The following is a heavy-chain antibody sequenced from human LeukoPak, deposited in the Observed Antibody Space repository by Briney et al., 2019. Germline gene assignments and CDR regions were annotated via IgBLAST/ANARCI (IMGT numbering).Heavy chain of an antibody. CDR3: ARDRDTMVRGVPDY. V-gene: IGHV1-18*01. Sequence: ASVKVACKASGYTFTSYGISWVRQADGQELEWMGWISAYNGNTNYAQKLQGRVTMTTDTSTSTAYMELRSLRSDDTAVYYCARDRDTMVRGVPDYWAREPWSPSPQ. D-gene: IGHD3-10*01. J-gene: IGHJ4*02. CDR2: ISAYNGNT. CDR1: GYTFTSYG.